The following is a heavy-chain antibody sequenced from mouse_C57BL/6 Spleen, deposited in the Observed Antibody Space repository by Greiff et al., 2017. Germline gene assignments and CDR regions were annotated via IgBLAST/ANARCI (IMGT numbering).Heavy chain of an antibody. J-gene: IGHJ4*01. CDR3: ARLSRYAMDY. V-gene: IGHV3-6*01. CDR1: GYSITSGYY. Sequence: EVKLVESGPGLVKPSQSLSLTCSVTGYSITSGYYWNWIRQFPGNKLEWMGYISYDGSNNYNPSLKNRISITRDTSKNQFFLKLNSVTTEDTATYYCARLSRYAMDYWGQGTSVTVSS. CDR2: ISYDGSN.